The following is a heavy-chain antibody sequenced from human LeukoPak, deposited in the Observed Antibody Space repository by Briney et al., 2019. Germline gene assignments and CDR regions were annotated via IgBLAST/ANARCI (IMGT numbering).Heavy chain of an antibody. V-gene: IGHV3-48*01. J-gene: IGHJ6*03. CDR2: ISSISSTI. CDR3: AISLRRYRSGWLDYYYYYMDV. D-gene: IGHD6-19*01. Sequence: QPGGSLRLSCAASGFTFTTYSMNWVRQAPGKGLEWVSYISSISSTIYYADSVKGRFTIYRDNAKNSLYMKMNSLRAEDTAVYYCAISLRRYRSGWLDYYYYYMDVWGKGTTVTVSS. CDR1: GFTFTTYS.